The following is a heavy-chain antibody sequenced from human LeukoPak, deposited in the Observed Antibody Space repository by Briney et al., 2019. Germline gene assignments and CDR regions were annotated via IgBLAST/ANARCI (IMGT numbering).Heavy chain of an antibody. CDR2: ISSSSSYI. D-gene: IGHD3-22*01. J-gene: IGHJ4*02. Sequence: GGSLRLSCAASGFTFSSCSMNWVRQAPGKGLEWVSSISSSSSYIYYADSVKGRFTISRDNAKNSLYLQMNSLRAEDTAVYYCARGNYYDSSGYYTGLDYWGQGTLVTVSS. CDR3: ARGNYYDSSGYYTGLDY. CDR1: GFTFSSCS. V-gene: IGHV3-21*01.